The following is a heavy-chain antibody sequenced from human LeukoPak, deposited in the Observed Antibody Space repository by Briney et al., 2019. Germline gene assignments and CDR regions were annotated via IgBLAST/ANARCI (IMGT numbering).Heavy chain of an antibody. CDR3: AHLKNLYGDYGD. D-gene: IGHD4-17*01. J-gene: IGHJ4*02. V-gene: IGHV2-5*01. CDR2: IYWNDDK. Sequence: TLSLTCTVSGGSISSYYWSWIRQPPGKGLEWLALIYWNDDKRYSPSLKSRLTITKDTSKNQVVLTMTNMDPVDTATYYCAHLKNLYGDYGDWGQGTLVTVSS. CDR1: GGSISSYYW.